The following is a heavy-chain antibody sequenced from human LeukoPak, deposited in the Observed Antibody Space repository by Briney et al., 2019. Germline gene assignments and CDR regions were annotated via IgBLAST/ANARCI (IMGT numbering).Heavy chain of an antibody. Sequence: SVKVSCKASGGTFISYAISWVRQAPGQGLEWMGRIIPIFGIANYAQKFQGRVTITADKSTSTAYMELSSLRSEDTAVYYCARDAAYCGGDCPFDYWGQGTLVTVSS. CDR3: ARDAAYCGGDCPFDY. CDR2: IIPIFGIA. V-gene: IGHV1-69*04. J-gene: IGHJ4*02. D-gene: IGHD2-21*02. CDR1: GGTFISYA.